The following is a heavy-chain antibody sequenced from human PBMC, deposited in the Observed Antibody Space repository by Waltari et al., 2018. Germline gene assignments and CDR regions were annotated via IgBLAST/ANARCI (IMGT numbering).Heavy chain of an antibody. CDR1: GFTFSSYS. D-gene: IGHD6-13*01. Sequence: EVQLVESGGGLVQPGGSLRLSCAASGFTFSSYSMNWVRQAPGKGLEWVSYISSSSSTIYYADSVKGRFTISRDNAKNSLYLQMNSLRAEDTAVYYCARDPYSTPLGWGQGTLVTVSS. CDR3: ARDPYSTPLG. V-gene: IGHV3-48*04. CDR2: ISSSSSTI. J-gene: IGHJ1*01.